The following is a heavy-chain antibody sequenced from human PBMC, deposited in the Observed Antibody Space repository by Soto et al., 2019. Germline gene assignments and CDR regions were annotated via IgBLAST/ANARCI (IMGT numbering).Heavy chain of an antibody. D-gene: IGHD3-3*01. CDR2: IYHSGST. CDR1: SGSISSSNW. CDR3: ARGVANDFWSGYYQTGNWFDP. Sequence: QVQLQESGPGLVKPSGTLSLTCAVSSGSISSSNWWSWVRQPPGKGLEWIGEIYHSGSTNYNPSLKSRVTISVDKSKNQFSLKLSSVTAADTAVYYCARGVANDFWSGYYQTGNWFDPWGQGTLVTVSS. J-gene: IGHJ5*02. V-gene: IGHV4-4*02.